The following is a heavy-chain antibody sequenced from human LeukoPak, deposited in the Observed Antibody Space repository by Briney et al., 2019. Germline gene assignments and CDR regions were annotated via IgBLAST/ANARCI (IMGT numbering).Heavy chain of an antibody. Sequence: PSETLSLTCTVSGGSISSSNYYWGWIRQPPGKGLEWIGNIYFSGNTNYSPSLKSRVTISIDTSKRQFSLRLSSVTAADTAVYYCARVAWWSSLGVGVFEIWGQGTMVTVSS. J-gene: IGHJ3*02. V-gene: IGHV4-39*07. CDR3: ARVAWWSSLGVGVFEI. CDR1: GGSISSSNYY. CDR2: IYFSGNT. D-gene: IGHD2-8*02.